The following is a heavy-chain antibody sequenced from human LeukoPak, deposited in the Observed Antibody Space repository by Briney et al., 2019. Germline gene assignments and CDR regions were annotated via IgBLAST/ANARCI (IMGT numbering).Heavy chain of an antibody. CDR2: ISAYNGNT. CDR3: ARARRTRGPGVPIGY. CDR1: GYTFTSYG. J-gene: IGHJ4*02. Sequence: ASVKVSYKASGYTFTSYGISWVRQAPGQGLEWMGWISAYNGNTNYAQKLQGRVTMTTDTSTSTAYMELRSLRSDDTAVYYCARARRTRGPGVPIGYWGQGTLVTVSS. D-gene: IGHD3-10*01. V-gene: IGHV1-18*01.